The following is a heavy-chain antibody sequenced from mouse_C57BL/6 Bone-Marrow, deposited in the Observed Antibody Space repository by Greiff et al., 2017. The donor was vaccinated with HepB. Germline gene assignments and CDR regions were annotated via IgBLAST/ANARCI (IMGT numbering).Heavy chain of an antibody. CDR1: GYSITSGYY. D-gene: IGHD3-2*02. V-gene: IGHV3-6*01. CDR3: ARDTAQATFDY. J-gene: IGHJ2*01. Sequence: DVQLQESGPGLVKPSQSLSLTCSVTGYSITSGYYWNWIRQFPGNKLEWMGYISYDGSNNYNPSLKNRISITRDTSKNQFFLKLNSVTTEDTATYYCARDTAQATFDYWGQGTTLTVSS. CDR2: ISYDGSN.